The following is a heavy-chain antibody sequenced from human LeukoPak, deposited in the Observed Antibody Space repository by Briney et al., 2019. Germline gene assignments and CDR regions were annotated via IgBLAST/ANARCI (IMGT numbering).Heavy chain of an antibody. Sequence: ASVKVSCKASGYTFTSYDINWVRQATGQGLEWMGWMNPNSGNTGYAQKFQGRVTMTRSTSISTVYMELSSLRSEDTAVYHCASSEGDMTAFDYWGQGTLVTVSS. CDR3: ASSEGDMTAFDY. CDR1: GYTFTSYD. V-gene: IGHV1-8*01. J-gene: IGHJ4*02. D-gene: IGHD3-9*01. CDR2: MNPNSGNT.